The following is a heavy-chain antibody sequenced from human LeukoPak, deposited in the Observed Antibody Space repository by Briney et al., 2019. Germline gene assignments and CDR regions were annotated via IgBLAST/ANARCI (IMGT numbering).Heavy chain of an antibody. Sequence: GGSLRLSCAASGFTFSSYGMHWVRQAPGKGLEWVAVISYDGSNKYYADSVKGRFTISRDNSKNTLYLQMNSLRAKDTAVYYCAREYGGNPPDYWGQGTLVTVSS. CDR1: GFTFSSYG. CDR3: AREYGGNPPDY. J-gene: IGHJ4*02. V-gene: IGHV3-30*03. CDR2: ISYDGSNK. D-gene: IGHD4-23*01.